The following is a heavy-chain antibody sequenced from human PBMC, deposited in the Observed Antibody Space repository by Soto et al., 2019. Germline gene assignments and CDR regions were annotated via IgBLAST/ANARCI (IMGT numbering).Heavy chain of an antibody. D-gene: IGHD3-9*01. CDR2: IRSKAYGGTT. CDR1: GFTFGDYA. V-gene: IGHV3-49*03. Sequence: GGSLRLSCTASGFTFGDYAMSWFRQAPGKGLEWVGFIRSKAYGGTTEYAASVKGRFTISRDDSKSIAYLQMNSLKTEDTAVYYCTRHYDILTGHNFDYWGQGTLVTVSS. CDR3: TRHYDILTGHNFDY. J-gene: IGHJ4*02.